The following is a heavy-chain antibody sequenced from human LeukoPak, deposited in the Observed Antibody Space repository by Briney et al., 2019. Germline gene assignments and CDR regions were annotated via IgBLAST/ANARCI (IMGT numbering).Heavy chain of an antibody. V-gene: IGHV4-39*01. CDR3: ARRGRTRTDPFDY. CDR1: GGSISSGTSY. Sequence: SETLSLTCTVSGGSISSGTSYWGWIRQPPGKGLEWIGTIYYSGSTYYNPSLKSRVTISVNTSKNQFSLKLSSVTAADTAVYYCARRGRTRTDPFDYWGQETLVTVSS. CDR2: IYYSGST. J-gene: IGHJ4*02. D-gene: IGHD1-14*01.